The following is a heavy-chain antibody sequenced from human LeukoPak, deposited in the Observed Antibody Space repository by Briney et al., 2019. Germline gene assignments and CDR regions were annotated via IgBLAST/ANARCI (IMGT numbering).Heavy chain of an antibody. V-gene: IGHV4-59*12. J-gene: IGHJ3*02. D-gene: IGHD1-7*01. CDR1: GGSISSYY. CDR2: IYYSGST. Sequence: SETLSLTCTVSGGSISSYYWSWIRQPPGKGLEWIGYIYYSGSTNYNPSLKSRVTISVDTSKNQFSLKLSSVTAADTAVYYCARSDGNYVFAFDIWGQGKMVTVSS. CDR3: ARSDGNYVFAFDI.